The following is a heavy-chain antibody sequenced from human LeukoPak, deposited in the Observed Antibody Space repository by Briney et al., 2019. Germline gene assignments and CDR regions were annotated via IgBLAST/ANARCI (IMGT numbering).Heavy chain of an antibody. CDR1: GFTFSSYA. J-gene: IGHJ4*02. CDR3: ARAPGIYYFDY. CDR2: ISYDGSNK. Sequence: GGSLRLSCAASGFTFSSYAMHWVRQAPGKGLEWVAVISYDGSNKYYADSVKGRFTISRDNSKNTLYPQMNSLRAEDTAVYYCARAPGIYYFDYWGQGTLVTVSS. D-gene: IGHD3-10*01. V-gene: IGHV3-30-3*01.